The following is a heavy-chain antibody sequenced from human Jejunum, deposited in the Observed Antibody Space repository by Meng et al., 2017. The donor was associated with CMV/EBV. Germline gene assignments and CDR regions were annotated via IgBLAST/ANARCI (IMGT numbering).Heavy chain of an antibody. CDR3: ARADTIIISVY. D-gene: IGHD3-16*01. Sequence: CKASGYIFTGYYMPWVRQAPGQGLEWMGWINPNSGTTNYAQKFQARITMTRDTSINTGYMELNRLTSDDTAIYYCARADTIIISVYWGQGTLVTVSS. J-gene: IGHJ4*01. CDR1: GYIFTGYY. CDR2: INPNSGTT. V-gene: IGHV1-2*02.